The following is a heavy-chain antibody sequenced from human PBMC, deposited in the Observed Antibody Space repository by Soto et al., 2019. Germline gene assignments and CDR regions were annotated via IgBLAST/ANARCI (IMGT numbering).Heavy chain of an antibody. Sequence: EMRLLQSGGGVGQTGGSLRLSCATSGFDFGRYAINWVRQAPGEGLAWVGSISAGDAKTPYSDSVKGRFTISSDSSTNTVFLQTDTLRPEDTAVYYWVKDQSGDLVWYFNLWGRGTQVTVSS. D-gene: IGHD2-21*01. CDR1: GFDFGRYA. CDR2: ISAGDAKT. CDR3: VKDQSGDLVWYFNL. V-gene: IGHV3-23*01. J-gene: IGHJ2*01.